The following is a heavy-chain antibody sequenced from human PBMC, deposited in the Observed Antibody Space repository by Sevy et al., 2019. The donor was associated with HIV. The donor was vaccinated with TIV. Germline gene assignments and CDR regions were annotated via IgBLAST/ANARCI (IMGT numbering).Heavy chain of an antibody. J-gene: IGHJ6*03. Sequence: GGSLRLSCAVSGFSFDSYGMTWVRQAPGKGLEWVSGISGSGTRTYYADSVKGRFSISRDNSKNRLYLQMNSLRSEDRVIVGWAKGGGGHYDPDEIGYYFYYYNMDVWGKGTTVTVSS. CDR2: ISGSGTRT. D-gene: IGHD3-22*01. CDR3: AKGGGGHYDPDEIGYYFYYYNMDV. CDR1: GFSFDSYG. V-gene: IGHV3-23*01.